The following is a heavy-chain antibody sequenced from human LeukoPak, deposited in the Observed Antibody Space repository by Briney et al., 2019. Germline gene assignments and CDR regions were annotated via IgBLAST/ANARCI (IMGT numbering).Heavy chain of an antibody. CDR3: ARKLGGGYYMDV. CDR2: INHSGST. Sequence: KPSETLSLTCAVYGGSFSGYYWSWIRQPPGKGLEWIGEINHSGSTNYNPSLKSRVTISVDTSKNQFSLKLSSVTAADTAVYYRARKLGGGYYMDVWGKGTTVTVSS. J-gene: IGHJ6*03. CDR1: GGSFSGYY. D-gene: IGHD2-15*01. V-gene: IGHV4-34*01.